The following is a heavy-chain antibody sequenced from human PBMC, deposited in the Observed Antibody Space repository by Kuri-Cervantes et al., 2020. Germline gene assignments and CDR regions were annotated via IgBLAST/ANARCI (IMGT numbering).Heavy chain of an antibody. CDR3: ATLRGEDYYYYMDV. J-gene: IGHJ6*03. CDR1: GFSLSNA. CDR2: ISSSGSTI. V-gene: IGHV3-11*04. D-gene: IGHD3-10*01. Sequence: VKPTETLTLTCTVSGFSLSNARMGVSWIRQPPGKALEWVSYISSSGSTIYYADSVKGRFTISRDNAKNSLYLQMNSLRAEDTAVYYCATLRGEDYYYYMDVWGKGTTVTVSS.